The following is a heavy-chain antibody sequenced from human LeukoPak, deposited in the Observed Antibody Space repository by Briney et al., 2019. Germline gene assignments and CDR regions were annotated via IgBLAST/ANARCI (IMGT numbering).Heavy chain of an antibody. D-gene: IGHD6-13*01. CDR2: INQDGSEK. CDR3: ARESTAGYNSSWYGFRN. Sequence: GGSLRLSCAASGFTFSGYWMSWVRQAPGMGLEWVANINQDGSEKYYVDSVKGRFTISRDNAKNSLFLQMGSLRVEDTAVYYCARESTAGYNSSWYGFRNWGQGTLVSVSS. J-gene: IGHJ1*01. CDR1: GFTFSGYW. V-gene: IGHV3-7*01.